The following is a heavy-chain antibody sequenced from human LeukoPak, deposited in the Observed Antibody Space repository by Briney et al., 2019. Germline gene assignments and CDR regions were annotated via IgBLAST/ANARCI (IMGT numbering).Heavy chain of an antibody. CDR1: VGSIGSYL. V-gene: IGHV4-59*01. D-gene: IGHD4-17*01. J-gene: IGHJ3*02. CDR3: ARSDYGAFDAFDI. CDR2: VYYSGAT. Sequence: SETLSLTCILSVGSIGSYLWCWIRAPPREGLGWIGHVYYSGATNSPPSLESRVTMSVDTPQNHFSLHLSSVTAADTAVYYCARSDYGAFDAFDIWGQGTMVTVSS.